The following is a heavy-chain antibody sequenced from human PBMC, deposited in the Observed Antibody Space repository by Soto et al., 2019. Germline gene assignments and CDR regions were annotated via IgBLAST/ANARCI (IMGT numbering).Heavy chain of an antibody. CDR2: IYYSGST. CDR1: GGSISSSSYY. Sequence: SETVSLTCTVSGGSISSSSYYWGWIRQPPGKGLEWIGSIYYSGSTYYNPSLKSRVTISVDTSKNQFSLKLSSVTAADTAVYYCASSPRGSYFDYWGQGTLVTVS. CDR3: ASSPRGSYFDY. D-gene: IGHD1-26*01. V-gene: IGHV4-39*01. J-gene: IGHJ4*02.